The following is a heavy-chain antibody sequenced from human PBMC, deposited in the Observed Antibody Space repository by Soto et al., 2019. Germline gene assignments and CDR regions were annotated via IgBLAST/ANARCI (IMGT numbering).Heavy chain of an antibody. Sequence: ASVKVSCKASGYTFTSYDINWVRQATGQGLEWMGWMNPNSGNTGYAQKFQGRVTMTRNTSISTAYMELSSLRSEDTAVYYCARWHDYGDYSAPYYFDYWGQGTLVTVSS. J-gene: IGHJ4*02. D-gene: IGHD4-17*01. CDR1: GYTFTSYD. V-gene: IGHV1-8*01. CDR3: ARWHDYGDYSAPYYFDY. CDR2: MNPNSGNT.